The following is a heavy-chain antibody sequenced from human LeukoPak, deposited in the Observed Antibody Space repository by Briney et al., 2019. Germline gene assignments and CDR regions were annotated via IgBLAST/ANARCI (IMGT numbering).Heavy chain of an antibody. D-gene: IGHD7-27*01. CDR3: ARHGNWGGPDY. CDR1: GGSISGFY. V-gene: IGHV4-59*01. J-gene: IGHJ4*02. CDR2: MDKSGST. Sequence: PSETLSLTCTVSGGSISGFYWSWIRQPPGRGLEWIGYMDKSGSTTYNPSLKSRVTISVDTSKNQFSLKLSPVTAADTAVYYCARHGNWGGPDYWGQGTLVSVSS.